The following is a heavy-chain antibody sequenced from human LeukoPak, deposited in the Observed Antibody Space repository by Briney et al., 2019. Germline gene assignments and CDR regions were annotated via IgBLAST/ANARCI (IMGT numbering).Heavy chain of an antibody. V-gene: IGHV3-23*01. D-gene: IGHD1-26*01. CDR1: GFTFSSYA. Sequence: PGGSLRLSCAASGFTFSSYAMSWVRQAPGKGLEWVSSIGSSGANIYYADSVKGRFTISRDNSKNSLYLQMNSLRAEDTAVYYCTKGGKWDVTPFDYWGQGTLVTVSS. CDR2: IGSSGANI. CDR3: TKGGKWDVTPFDY. J-gene: IGHJ4*02.